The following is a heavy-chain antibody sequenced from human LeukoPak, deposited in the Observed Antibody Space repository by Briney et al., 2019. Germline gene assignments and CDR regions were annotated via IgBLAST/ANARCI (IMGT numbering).Heavy chain of an antibody. CDR3: VKRDIQYTSSSGGTFQH. V-gene: IGHV3-30*02. J-gene: IGHJ1*01. CDR1: GFTFSNYG. Sequence: GGSLRLSCAASGFTFSNYGMHWLRQAPGKGLEWVTFIRYVGSNKYYADSVKGRFTVSRDNSKNTLYLQMNSLRPEDTAVYNCVKRDIQYTSSSGGTFQHWGQGTLVTVSS. D-gene: IGHD6-6*01. CDR2: IRYVGSNK.